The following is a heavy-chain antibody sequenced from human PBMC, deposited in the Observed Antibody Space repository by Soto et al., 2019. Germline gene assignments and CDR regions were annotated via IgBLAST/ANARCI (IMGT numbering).Heavy chain of an antibody. Sequence: SVKVSCKASGGTFSSYAISWVRQAPGQGLEWMGGIIPIFGTANYAQKFQGRVTITADESTSTAYMELSSLRSEDTAVYFCARHRHPRGTVGATSPLDPWGQGTQVTVSS. CDR2: IIPIFGTA. V-gene: IGHV1-69*13. CDR1: GGTFSSYA. J-gene: IGHJ5*02. CDR3: ARHRHPRGTVGATSPLDP. D-gene: IGHD1-26*01.